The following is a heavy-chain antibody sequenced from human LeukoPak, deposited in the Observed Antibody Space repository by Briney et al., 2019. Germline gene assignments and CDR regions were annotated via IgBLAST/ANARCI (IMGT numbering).Heavy chain of an antibody. V-gene: IGHV4-34*01. CDR3: ARGQAYYDFWSGHSSPYY. D-gene: IGHD3-3*01. J-gene: IGHJ4*02. Sequence: PSETLSLTCAVYGGSFSGYYWSWIRQPPGKGLEWIGEINHSGSTNYNPSLKSRVTISVDTSKNQFSLKLSSVTAADTAVYYCARGQAYYDFWSGHSSPYYWGQGTLVTVSS. CDR2: INHSGST. CDR1: GGSFSGYY.